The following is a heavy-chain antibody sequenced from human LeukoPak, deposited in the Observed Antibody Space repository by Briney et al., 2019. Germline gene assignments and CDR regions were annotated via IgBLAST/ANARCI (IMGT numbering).Heavy chain of an antibody. V-gene: IGHV4-39*01. CDR2: INHSGST. CDR1: GGSISSGGYY. CDR3: ARQEGTEDY. D-gene: IGHD2-8*02. J-gene: IGHJ4*02. Sequence: PSQTLSLTCTVSGGSISSGGYYCSWIRQPPGKGLEWIGEINHSGSTNYNPSLKSRVTISVDASKDQFSLKLTSVTAADTAVYYCARQEGTEDYWGQGTLVTVSS.